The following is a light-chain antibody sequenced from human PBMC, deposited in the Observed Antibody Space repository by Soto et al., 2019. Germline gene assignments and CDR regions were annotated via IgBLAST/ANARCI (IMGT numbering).Light chain of an antibody. CDR2: DAS. J-gene: IGKJ1*01. V-gene: IGKV1-5*01. Sequence: DIQMTQSPSTLSASDGDRVTITCRASQSISRWLAWSQQKPGKAPKLLIYDASTLEVGVPSRFSGSASGTEFTLTISSLQPDDFATYYCQQYNSVRWTFGQGTKVDIK. CDR1: QSISRW. CDR3: QQYNSVRWT.